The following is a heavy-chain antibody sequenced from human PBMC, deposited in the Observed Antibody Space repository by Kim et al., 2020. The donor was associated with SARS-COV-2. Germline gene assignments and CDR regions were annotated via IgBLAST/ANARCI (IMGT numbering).Heavy chain of an antibody. J-gene: IGHJ5*02. V-gene: IGHV3-33*01. CDR2: GSNE. D-gene: IGHD1-1*01. Sequence: GSNEFYGDAVKGRFTSSRDNANNMVYLQMNSLRAEDTAVYYCARGTQSFDPWGQGTMVTVSS. CDR3: ARGTQSFDP.